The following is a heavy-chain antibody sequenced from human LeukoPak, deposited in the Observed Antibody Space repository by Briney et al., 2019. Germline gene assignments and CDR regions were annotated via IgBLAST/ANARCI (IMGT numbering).Heavy chain of an antibody. Sequence: SETLSLTCTVSGGSISSYYWSWIRQPPGKGLEWIGYIYYSGGTNYNPSLKSRVTISVDTSKNQFSLKLSSVTAADTAVYYCARAGGWYKTLDYWGQGTLVTVSS. J-gene: IGHJ4*02. CDR2: IYYSGGT. D-gene: IGHD1-1*01. CDR1: GGSISSYY. CDR3: ARAGGWYKTLDY. V-gene: IGHV4-59*01.